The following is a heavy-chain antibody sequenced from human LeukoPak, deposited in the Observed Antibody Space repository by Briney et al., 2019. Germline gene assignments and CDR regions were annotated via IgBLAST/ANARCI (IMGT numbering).Heavy chain of an antibody. D-gene: IGHD3-3*01. Sequence: GGSLRLSCAASGFTFSSYSMSWVRQAPGKGLEWVSAISGSGGSTYYADSVKGRFTISRDNSKNTLYLQMNSLRAEDTAVYYCAKDRLDRITIFGVVTQKLYYFDYWGQGTLVTVSS. CDR3: AKDRLDRITIFGVVTQKLYYFDY. CDR1: GFTFSSYS. CDR2: ISGSGGST. J-gene: IGHJ4*02. V-gene: IGHV3-23*01.